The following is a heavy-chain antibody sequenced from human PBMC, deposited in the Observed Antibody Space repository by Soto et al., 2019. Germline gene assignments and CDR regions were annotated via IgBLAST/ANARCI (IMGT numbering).Heavy chain of an antibody. D-gene: IGHD3-16*02. J-gene: IGHJ4*02. Sequence: WETLSLTCAVYGGSFSGYYWSWIRQPPGKGLEWIGEINHSGSTNYNPSLKSRVTISVDTSKNQFSLKLSSVTAADTAVYYCARGYDYVWGSYRYTDPRPFDYWGQVTLVTVSS. CDR2: INHSGST. V-gene: IGHV4-34*01. CDR3: ARGYDYVWGSYRYTDPRPFDY. CDR1: GGSFSGYY.